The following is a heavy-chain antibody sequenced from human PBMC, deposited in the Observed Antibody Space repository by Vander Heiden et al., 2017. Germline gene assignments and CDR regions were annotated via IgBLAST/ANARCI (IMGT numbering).Heavy chain of an antibody. CDR3: AREGCSGGSCYGFDY. CDR1: GFTFSSYG. CDR2: IWYDGNNK. Sequence: QVQLVESGGGVVQPGRSLRLSCTASGFTFSSYGRHWVRQAPGKGLEWVTFIWYDGNNKYYADSVKGRFTISRDNSKNTLYLQMNSLRAEDTAVYYCAREGCSGGSCYGFDYWGQGTLVTVSS. V-gene: IGHV3-33*01. J-gene: IGHJ4*02. D-gene: IGHD2-15*01.